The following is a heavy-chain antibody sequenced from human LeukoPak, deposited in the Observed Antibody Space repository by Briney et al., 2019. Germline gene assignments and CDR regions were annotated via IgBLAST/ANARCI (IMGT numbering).Heavy chain of an antibody. D-gene: IGHD2-2*01. V-gene: IGHV1-18*01. CDR1: GYTFTSYG. CDR2: ISAYNGNT. CDR3: ARVALGYCSSTSCPDFDY. Sequence: ASVKVSCKASGYTFTSYGISWVRQAPGQGLEWMGWISAYNGNTNYAQKLQGRVTMTTDTCTSTAYMELRSLRSDDTAVYYCARVALGYCSSTSCPDFDYWGQGTLVTVSS. J-gene: IGHJ4*02.